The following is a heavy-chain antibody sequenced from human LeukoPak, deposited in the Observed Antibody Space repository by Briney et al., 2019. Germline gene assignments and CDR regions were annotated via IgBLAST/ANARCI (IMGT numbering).Heavy chain of an antibody. CDR2: ISHSGST. CDR1: GGSFSGYY. D-gene: IGHD2-2*02. CDR3: TYCSSISCYKAYMDV. J-gene: IGHJ6*03. Sequence: KTSETLSLTCAVYGGSFSGYYWSWIRQPPGEGLEWIGEISHSGSTNYNPSLKSRVTISVDTSKNQFSLRLSSVTAADTAVYYCTYCSSISCYKAYMDVWGKGTTVTVSS. V-gene: IGHV4-34*01.